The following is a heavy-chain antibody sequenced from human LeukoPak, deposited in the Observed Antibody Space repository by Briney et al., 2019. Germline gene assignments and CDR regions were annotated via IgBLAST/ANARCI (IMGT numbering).Heavy chain of an antibody. Sequence: GASVKVSCKASGGTFSSYAISWVRQAPGQGLEWMGRIVPILGIANYAQKFQGRVTITADKSTSTAYMELSSLRSEDTAVYYCARGVESSSWYAYLDAFDIWGQGTMVTVSS. J-gene: IGHJ3*02. D-gene: IGHD6-13*01. CDR1: GGTFSSYA. CDR3: ARGVESSSWYAYLDAFDI. CDR2: IVPILGIA. V-gene: IGHV1-69*04.